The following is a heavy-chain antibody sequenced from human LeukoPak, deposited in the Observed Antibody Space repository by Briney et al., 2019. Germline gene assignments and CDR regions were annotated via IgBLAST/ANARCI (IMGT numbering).Heavy chain of an antibody. CDR2: INWNGGST. CDR1: GFTFDGYG. Sequence: PGGSLRLFCVASGFTFDGYGMSWVRQAPGKGLEWVSGINWNGGSTNYADSVKGRFSISRDNAKNSLFLQMNSLRAEDTAVYYCARRAGAYSHPYDYWGQGTLVTVSS. D-gene: IGHD4/OR15-4a*01. CDR3: ARRAGAYSHPYDY. V-gene: IGHV3-20*04. J-gene: IGHJ4*02.